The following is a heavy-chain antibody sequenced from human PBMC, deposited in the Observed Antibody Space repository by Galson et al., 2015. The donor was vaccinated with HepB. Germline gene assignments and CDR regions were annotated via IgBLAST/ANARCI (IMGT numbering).Heavy chain of an antibody. D-gene: IGHD6-19*01. V-gene: IGHV3-30*18. CDR2: ISYNRNNE. Sequence: SLRLSCAASGFTFSNYCMHWVRQAPGKGLDWVAVISYNRNNEYNEYSVQGRFTISRDSSKNTLYLQMNSLRAEDTASYYCAKDPYLYSALAGTMAGFAYWGQGTLVTVSS. CDR3: AKDPYLYSALAGTMAGFAY. CDR1: GFTFSNYC. J-gene: IGHJ4*02.